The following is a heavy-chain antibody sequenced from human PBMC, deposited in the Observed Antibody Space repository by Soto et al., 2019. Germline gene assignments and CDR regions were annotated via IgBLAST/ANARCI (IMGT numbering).Heavy chain of an antibody. D-gene: IGHD3-22*01. CDR3: ARTYYYDTSVYRCFDY. V-gene: IGHV5-51*01. CDR1: GYSFTSYW. CDR2: IYPGDSES. Sequence: PGESLKISCKGSGYSFTSYWIGWVRQMPGKGLEWMGIIYPGDSESRYSPSFQGQVTMSVDKSISTAYLQWSSLKASDTAMYFCARTYYYDTSVYRCFDYWGERNPVTV. J-gene: IGHJ4*02.